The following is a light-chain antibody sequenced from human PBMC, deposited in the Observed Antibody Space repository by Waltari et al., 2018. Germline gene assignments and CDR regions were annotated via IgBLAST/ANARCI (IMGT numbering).Light chain of an antibody. CDR2: GAS. CDR3: QQYNNWRT. J-gene: IGKJ2*01. CDR1: QSISRN. Sequence: EILMTQSPPTLSVSPGERATLSCRASQSISRNLAWYQQTPGQAPRLLIYGASTRATGIPARFSGSWSGTEFTLTISSLQSEDFAVYYCQQYNNWRTFGQGTKLEIK. V-gene: IGKV3-15*01.